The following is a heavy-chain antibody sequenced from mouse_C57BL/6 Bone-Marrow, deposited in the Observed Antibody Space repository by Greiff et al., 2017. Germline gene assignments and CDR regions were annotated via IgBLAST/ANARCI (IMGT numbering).Heavy chain of an antibody. J-gene: IGHJ3*01. Sequence: VKLVESGAELVRPGASVTLSCKASGYTFTDYEMHWVKQTPVHGLEWIGAIDPETGGTAYNQKFKGKAILTADKSSSTAYMELRSLTSEDSAVYYCGLGAYWGQGTLVTVSA. CDR3: GLGAY. D-gene: IGHD2-10*02. CDR1: GYTFTDYE. CDR2: IDPETGGT. V-gene: IGHV1-15*01.